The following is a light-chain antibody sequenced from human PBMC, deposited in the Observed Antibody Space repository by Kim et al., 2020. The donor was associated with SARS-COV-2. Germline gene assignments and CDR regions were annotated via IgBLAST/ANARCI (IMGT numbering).Light chain of an antibody. V-gene: IGKV1-39*01. J-gene: IGKJ2*01. CDR1: RSIAGY. Sequence: VTIACRARRSIAGYLHWYQQKAGQAPTLLISGASNLQTGGPSRFSGSGSGTDFTVTITSLQAEDFAGYFCQQSYSAQYTFGQGTKLEI. CDR3: QQSYSAQYT. CDR2: GAS.